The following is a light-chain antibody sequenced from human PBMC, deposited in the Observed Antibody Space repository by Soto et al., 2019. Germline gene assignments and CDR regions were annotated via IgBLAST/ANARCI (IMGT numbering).Light chain of an antibody. CDR3: QQYGSSYT. J-gene: IGKJ2*01. V-gene: IGKV3-20*01. Sequence: EIVLTQSPGTLSLSPGERATLSCRASQSVSSSYLAWYQQKPGQAPRLLIDGASSRATGIPDRFSGSGSGTDFTLTISRLEPEDFAVYYWQQYGSSYTFGQGTKLEIK. CDR1: QSVSSSY. CDR2: GAS.